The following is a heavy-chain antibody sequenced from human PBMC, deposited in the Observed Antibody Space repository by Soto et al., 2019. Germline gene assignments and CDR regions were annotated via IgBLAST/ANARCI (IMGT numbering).Heavy chain of an antibody. V-gene: IGHV3-7*04. CDR1: GFTFSSYW. CDR2: IKQDGSEK. Sequence: GGSLRLSCAASGFTFSSYWMSWVRQAPGKGLEWVANIKQDGSEKFYVDSVKGRFTISRDNAKNSLYLQMNSLRAEGTALYYCAREFDGYSYGYVGLDYWGQGTLVTVSS. D-gene: IGHD5-18*01. J-gene: IGHJ4*02. CDR3: AREFDGYSYGYVGLDY.